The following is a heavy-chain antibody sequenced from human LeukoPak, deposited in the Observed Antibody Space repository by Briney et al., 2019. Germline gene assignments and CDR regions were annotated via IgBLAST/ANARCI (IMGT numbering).Heavy chain of an antibody. V-gene: IGHV3-48*04. CDR2: ISSSGTTI. Sequence: GGSLRLSCAASGFTFSTYSMNWVRQAPGKGLEWVSYISSSGTTIYYADSVKGRSTISRDNAKNSLYLQMSSLRADDTAVYYCARGTYGDYDCWGQGTLVTVSS. CDR1: GFTFSTYS. J-gene: IGHJ5*01. D-gene: IGHD4-17*01. CDR3: ARGTYGDYDC.